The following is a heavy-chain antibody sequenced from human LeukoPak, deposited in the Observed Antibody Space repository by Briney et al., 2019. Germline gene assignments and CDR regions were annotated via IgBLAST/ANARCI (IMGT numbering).Heavy chain of an antibody. D-gene: IGHD3-9*01. J-gene: IGHJ4*02. CDR1: GFTFSSYA. V-gene: IGHV3-23*01. CDR2: ISGSGGST. CDR3: AKGPLRYFDWSLDY. Sequence: GGSLRLSCAASGFTFSSYAMSWVRQAPGKGLEWVSAISGSGGSTYYADSVKGRLTISRDNSKNTLYLQMNSLRAEDTAVYYCAKGPLRYFDWSLDYWGQGTLVTVSS.